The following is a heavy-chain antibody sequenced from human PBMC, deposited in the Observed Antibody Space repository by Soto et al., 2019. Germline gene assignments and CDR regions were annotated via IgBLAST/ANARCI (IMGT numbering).Heavy chain of an antibody. CDR3: VRDNGYYDY. Sequence: ASVKVSCKTSCCTFSSYSINWVRQAPGQGLEWMAWISTTSGNTHYAERVQGRVTVTLDKSARTAFMEMWGLTSDDTDVYFCVRDNGYYDYWGQGTLVNV. J-gene: IGHJ4*02. CDR2: ISTTSGNT. D-gene: IGHD2-8*01. CDR1: CCTFSSYS. V-gene: IGHV1-18*01.